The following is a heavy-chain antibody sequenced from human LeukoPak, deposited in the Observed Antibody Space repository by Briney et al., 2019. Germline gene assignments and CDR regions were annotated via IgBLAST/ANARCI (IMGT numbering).Heavy chain of an antibody. V-gene: IGHV4-39*01. J-gene: IGHJ4*02. CDR1: GGSISSSSYY. CDR3: ARGPGALLH. CDR2: IYYSGST. D-gene: IGHD3-10*01. Sequence: SETLSLTCTVSGGSISSSSYYWGWIRQPPGKGLEWIGSIYYSGSTYYNPSLKSRVTISVDTSKNQFSLQLNSVTPEDTAVYYCARGPGALLHWGQGILVTVSS.